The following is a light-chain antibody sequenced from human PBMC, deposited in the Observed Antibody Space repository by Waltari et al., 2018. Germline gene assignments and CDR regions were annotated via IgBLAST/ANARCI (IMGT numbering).Light chain of an antibody. CDR2: GDA. Sequence: EGVLTQSPGTLSLSPGERPTLSCTASQSDSWSRLAWYHHKTGQAPRPLTYGDAGMATGSPDKSIGSGSGTDFSLTISRVEPEDFAVYYCQQYGSSVMYTFGQGTKLEIK. CDR3: QQYGSSVMYT. J-gene: IGKJ2*01. CDR1: QSDSWSR. V-gene: IGKV3-20*01.